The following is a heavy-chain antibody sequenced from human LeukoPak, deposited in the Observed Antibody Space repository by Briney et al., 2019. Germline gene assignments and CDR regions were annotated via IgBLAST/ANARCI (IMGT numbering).Heavy chain of an antibody. CDR2: ISTSGGTT. CDR1: GFTFSSYA. V-gene: IGHV3-23*01. CDR3: AKTAAKNAYYYYYMDV. D-gene: IGHD6-13*01. Sequence: GGSLRLSCAASGFTFSSYAMNWVRQAPGKGLEWVSSISTSGGTTYYADSVKGRFTISRDNSKNTLFLQMNSLRAEDTAVYYCAKTAAKNAYYYYYMDVWGRGTTVTVSS. J-gene: IGHJ6*03.